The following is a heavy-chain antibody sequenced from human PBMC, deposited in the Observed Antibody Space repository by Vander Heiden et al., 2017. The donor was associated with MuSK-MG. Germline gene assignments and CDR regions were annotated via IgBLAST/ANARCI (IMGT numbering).Heavy chain of an antibody. J-gene: IGHJ4*02. CDR1: GFSLSTSGMC. CDR2: IDWDDDK. CDR3: ALGVGYSSGWSDFDY. D-gene: IGHD6-19*01. Sequence: QVTLKESGPALVKPTQTLTLTCTFSGFSLSTSGMCVSWIRQPPGKALEWLALIDWDDDKYYSTSRKTRLTISKDTAKNQVVITMTNMDTVDTATYYCALGVGYSSGWSDFDYWGQGTMVTVSS. V-gene: IGHV2-70*01.